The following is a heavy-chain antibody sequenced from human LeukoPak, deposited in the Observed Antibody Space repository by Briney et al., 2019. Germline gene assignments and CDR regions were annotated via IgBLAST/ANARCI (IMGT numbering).Heavy chain of an antibody. CDR3: ARRAYCGGDCSPYDY. D-gene: IGHD2-21*02. CDR2: IYYSGST. J-gene: IGHJ4*02. CDR1: GGSISSYY. Sequence: SETLSLTCTVSGGSISSYYWSWIRQPPGKGLEWIGYIYYSGSTNYNPSLKSRVTISVDTSKNQFSLKLSSVTAADTAVYYCARRAYCGGDCSPYDYWGQGTLVTVSS. V-gene: IGHV4-59*01.